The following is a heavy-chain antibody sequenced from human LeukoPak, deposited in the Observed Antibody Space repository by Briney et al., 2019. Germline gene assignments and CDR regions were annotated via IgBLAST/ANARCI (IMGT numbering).Heavy chain of an antibody. D-gene: IGHD6-19*01. CDR3: ARGGYSSGWYKNYYYYMDV. CDR2: MNPNSGNT. V-gene: IGHV1-8*03. CDR1: GYTFTSYD. Sequence: ASVKVSCKASGYTFTSYDINWVRQATGQGLEWMGWMNPNSGNTGYAQKFQGRVTITRNTSISTAYMELSSLRSEDTAVYYCARGGYSSGWYKNYYYYMDVWGKGTTVTVSS. J-gene: IGHJ6*03.